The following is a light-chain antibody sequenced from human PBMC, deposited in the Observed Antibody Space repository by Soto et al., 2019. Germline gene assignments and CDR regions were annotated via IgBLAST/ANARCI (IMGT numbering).Light chain of an antibody. Sequence: EIVLTQSPGTLSLSPGERATLSCRASQSFNSIYLAWYQQKPGQAPRLLIYGASSRATGIPDRFSGSGSGTDFTLTISRLEPEDFAVYYCQQYGSSPTITFGQGTRLEIK. J-gene: IGKJ5*01. CDR3: QQYGSSPTIT. V-gene: IGKV3-20*01. CDR2: GAS. CDR1: QSFNSIY.